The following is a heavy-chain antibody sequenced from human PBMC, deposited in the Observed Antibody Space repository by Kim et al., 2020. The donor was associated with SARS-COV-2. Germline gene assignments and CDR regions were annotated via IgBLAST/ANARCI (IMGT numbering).Heavy chain of an antibody. Sequence: SETLSRTCTVSGGSISSSSYYWGWIRQPPGKGLEWIGSIYYSGSTYYNPSLKSRVTISVDTSKNQFSLKLSSVTAADTAVYYCARLWIPQAYYYYGMDVWGQGTTVTVSS. J-gene: IGHJ6*02. V-gene: IGHV4-39*01. D-gene: IGHD1-1*01. CDR2: IYYSGST. CDR1: GGSISSSSYY. CDR3: ARLWIPQAYYYYGMDV.